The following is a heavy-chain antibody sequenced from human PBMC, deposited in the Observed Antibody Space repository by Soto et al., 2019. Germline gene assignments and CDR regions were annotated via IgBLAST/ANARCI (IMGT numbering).Heavy chain of an antibody. V-gene: IGHV1-69*01. J-gene: IGHJ6*02. D-gene: IGHD4-17*01. CDR2: IIPIFGTA. Sequence: QVQLVQSGAEVKKPGSSVKVSCKASGGTFSSYAISWVRQAPGQGLEWMGGIIPIFGTANYAQKFQGRVTITADESTSTAYMELSSLRSEDTAVYYCARGHGEIPKGGYYYGMDVWGQGTTVTVAS. CDR3: ARGHGEIPKGGYYYGMDV. CDR1: GGTFSSYA.